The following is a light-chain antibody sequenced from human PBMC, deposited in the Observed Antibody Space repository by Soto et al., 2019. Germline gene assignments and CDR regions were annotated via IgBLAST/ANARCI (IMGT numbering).Light chain of an antibody. J-gene: IGLJ1*01. CDR2: EVS. V-gene: IGLV2-14*01. CDR3: SSYTSSSTSYV. Sequence: ALTQPASVSGSPGQSITISCTGTSSDVGGYNYVSWYQQHPGKAPKLMIYEVSNRPSGVSNRFSGSKSGNTASLTISGLQAEDEADHYCSSYTSSSTSYVFGTGTKVTVL. CDR1: SSDVGGYNY.